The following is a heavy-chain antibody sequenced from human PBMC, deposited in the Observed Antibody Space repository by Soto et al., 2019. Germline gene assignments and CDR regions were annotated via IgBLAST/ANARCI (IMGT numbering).Heavy chain of an antibody. J-gene: IGHJ4*02. CDR3: ASDRSTGHFDY. CDR2: INHSGSP. V-gene: IGHV4-34*01. CDR1: GGSFSGYY. D-gene: IGHD2-2*01. Sequence: QVQLQQWGAGLLKPSETLSLTCAVSGGSFSGYYWTWIRQPPGTGLEWIGEINHSGSPNYNPFLQIPVTISVAPSKNQFSLKRTSVTAAAAAGYDCASDRSTGHFDYWGQGTLVTVSS.